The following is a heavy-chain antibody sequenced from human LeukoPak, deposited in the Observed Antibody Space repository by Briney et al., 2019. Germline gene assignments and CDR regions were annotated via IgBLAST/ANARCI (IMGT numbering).Heavy chain of an antibody. Sequence: SSVKLSCKASGGTFSSYAISWVRQAPRQGLEWMGRIIPIFGTANYAPKLRGRVTITTDESTSTAYMELSSLRSEDTAVYYCARDTGPYCGGDCYPYYFDYWGQGTLVTVSS. CDR1: GGTFSSYA. J-gene: IGHJ4*02. V-gene: IGHV1-69*05. D-gene: IGHD2-21*02. CDR3: ARDTGPYCGGDCYPYYFDY. CDR2: IIPIFGTA.